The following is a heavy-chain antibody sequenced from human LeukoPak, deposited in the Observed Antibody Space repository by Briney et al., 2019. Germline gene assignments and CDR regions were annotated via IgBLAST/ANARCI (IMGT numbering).Heavy chain of an antibody. CDR1: GFTVSSNY. Sequence: PGGSLRLSCAASGFTVSSNYMSWVRQAPGKGLEWVSVIYSRGSTYYADSVKRRFTISRDDSKSTLYLQLNSLRAEDTAVYYCATDTYYYDSSGYPFTPAALGYWGQGTLVTVS. CDR3: ATDTYYYDSSGYPFTPAALGY. V-gene: IGHV3-66*03. CDR2: IYSRGST. J-gene: IGHJ4*02. D-gene: IGHD3-22*01.